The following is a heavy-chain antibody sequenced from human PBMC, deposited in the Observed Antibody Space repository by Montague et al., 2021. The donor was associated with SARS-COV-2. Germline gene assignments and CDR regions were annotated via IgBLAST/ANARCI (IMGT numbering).Heavy chain of an antibody. CDR2: VHYNGST. V-gene: IGHV4-59*01. CDR1: GGSMSGYY. D-gene: IGHD1-1*01. CDR3: ARAQNTCFIANCVNYFDV. J-gene: IGHJ4*02. Sequence: SETLSLTCEVSGGSMSGYYWTWIRQSPGKGLEWIGYVHYNGSTKYNPSLKTRVSLSLDTPKNHFSLHLSSVTAADTAIYFCARAQNTCFIANCVNYFDVWGLGALVTVSS.